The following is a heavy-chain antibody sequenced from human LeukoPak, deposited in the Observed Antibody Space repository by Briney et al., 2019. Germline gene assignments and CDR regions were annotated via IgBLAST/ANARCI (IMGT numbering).Heavy chain of an antibody. CDR3: ARTVPGYYDSSGYFEGGTFDY. CDR2: IYYSGST. CDR1: GGSISSGDYY. D-gene: IGHD3-22*01. Sequence: SETLSLTCTVSGGSISSGDYYWSWIRQHPGKGLEWIGYIYYSGSTYYNPSLKSRVTISVDTSKNQFSLKLSSVTAADTAVYYCARTVPGYYDSSGYFEGGTFDYWGQGTLVTVSS. J-gene: IGHJ4*02. V-gene: IGHV4-31*03.